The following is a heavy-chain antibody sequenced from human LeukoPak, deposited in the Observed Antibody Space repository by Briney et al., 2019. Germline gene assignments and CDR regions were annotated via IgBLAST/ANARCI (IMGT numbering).Heavy chain of an antibody. V-gene: IGHV3-33*08. J-gene: IGHJ6*02. CDR1: AFIFSDYY. Sequence: GGSLRLSCAASAFIFSDYYMSWVRQAPGKGLEWVALIWSDGSNKYYADSVKGRFTISRDNSKNTLYLQMDSLRAEDTGVYYCAREGSYHGMDVWGQGTTVTVSS. CDR3: AREGSYHGMDV. CDR2: IWSDGSNK.